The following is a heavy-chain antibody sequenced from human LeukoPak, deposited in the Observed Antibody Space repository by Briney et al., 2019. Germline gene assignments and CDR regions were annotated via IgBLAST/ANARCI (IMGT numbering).Heavy chain of an antibody. CDR2: IYYSGST. D-gene: IGHD6-13*01. Sequence: PSETLSLTCTVSGGSISGYYWSWIRQPPGKGLEWIGYIYYSGSTNYNPSLKSRVTISVDTSKNQFSLKLSSVTAADTAMYYCARVGDGGIAIDFWGQGTLVTVSS. V-gene: IGHV4-59*01. J-gene: IGHJ4*02. CDR3: ARVGDGGIAIDF. CDR1: GGSISGYY.